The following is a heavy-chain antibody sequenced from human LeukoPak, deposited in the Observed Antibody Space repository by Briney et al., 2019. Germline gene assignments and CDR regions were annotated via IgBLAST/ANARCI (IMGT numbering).Heavy chain of an antibody. D-gene: IGHD2-2*01. Sequence: SETLSLTCTVSGGSISSYYWSWIRQPPGKGLEWIAFIYYTGSTQYNPSLKSRVTVSVDTSKNQFSLKLSAVTAADTAVYYRARHYIQPPHYFDYWGQGTLVTVSS. CDR1: GGSISSYY. V-gene: IGHV4-59*08. J-gene: IGHJ4*02. CDR2: IYYTGST. CDR3: ARHYIQPPHYFDY.